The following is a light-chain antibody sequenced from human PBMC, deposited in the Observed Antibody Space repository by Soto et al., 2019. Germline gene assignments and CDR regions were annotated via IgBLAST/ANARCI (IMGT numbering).Light chain of an antibody. CDR3: QQYGSSPQT. J-gene: IGKJ2*01. V-gene: IGKV3-20*01. CDR2: GAS. Sequence: EIVLTQSPGTLSLSPGERATLSCRASQSVSSSYLAWYQQKPGQAPRLLIYGASSRATGIPDRFSGSGSGKDFPLPISRLEPEDFAVYYWQQYGSSPQTFGQGTKMEIK. CDR1: QSVSSSY.